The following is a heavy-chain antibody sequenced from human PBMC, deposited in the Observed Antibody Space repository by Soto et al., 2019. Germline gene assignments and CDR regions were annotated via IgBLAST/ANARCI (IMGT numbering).Heavy chain of an antibody. V-gene: IGHV3-30*18. CDR2: ISYDGSNK. CDR3: AKSTPFDY. J-gene: IGHJ4*02. CDR1: GLTFCRCW. Sequence: PGGSLRLSCAACGLTFCRCWMYWVRQTPAKGLEWVAVISYDGSNKYYADSVKGRFTISRDNSKNTLYLQMNSLRAEDTAVYYCAKSTPFDYWGQGTLVTVSS.